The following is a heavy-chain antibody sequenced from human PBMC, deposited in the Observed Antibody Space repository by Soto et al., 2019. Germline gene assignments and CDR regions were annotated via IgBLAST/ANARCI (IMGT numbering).Heavy chain of an antibody. CDR3: ARDVTTKDFFDY. CDR1: RGSFSGYY. Sequence: TLSLTCAVSRGSFSGYYWSWVRQFPGKGLAWIGYIYYSGTNHYNPSLKSRISMSIDTSKNQFSRRLNSVTAADTAVYYCARDVTTKDFFDYWGQGSPVGASS. CDR2: IYYSGTN. D-gene: IGHD1-1*01. V-gene: IGHV4-31*11. J-gene: IGHJ4*02.